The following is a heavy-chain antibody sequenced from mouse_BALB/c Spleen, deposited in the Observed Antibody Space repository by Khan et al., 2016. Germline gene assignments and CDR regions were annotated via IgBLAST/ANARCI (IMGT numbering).Heavy chain of an antibody. CDR1: GYSITSDYA. CDR3: ARSVYPRWYFDV. V-gene: IGHV3-2*02. Sequence: EGQRQESGPGLVKPSQSLSLTCTVTGYSITSDYAWNWIRQFPGNKLEWMGYIRYSGSTSYNPSLKSRISITQEKSKNQFFLQLKCVTTDDTATYYFARSVYPRWYFDVWGARTTVTVSS. J-gene: IGHJ1*01. CDR2: IRYSGST.